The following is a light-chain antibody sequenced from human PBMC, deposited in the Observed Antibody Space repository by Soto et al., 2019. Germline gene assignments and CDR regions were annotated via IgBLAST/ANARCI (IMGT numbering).Light chain of an antibody. J-gene: IGLJ1*01. CDR2: DVT. CDR1: NSEFGNYNF. CDR3: SSYTSSHTLV. V-gene: IGLV2-14*03. Sequence: QSVLTHPSPGSGSPGQSLTSSFPGTNSEFGNYNFVSWYQQLPGEALTLIFYDVTNRPSGLSDRFSGYKSANTASLIISGLQAEDEADYYCSSYTSSHTLVFGAGAKVTV.